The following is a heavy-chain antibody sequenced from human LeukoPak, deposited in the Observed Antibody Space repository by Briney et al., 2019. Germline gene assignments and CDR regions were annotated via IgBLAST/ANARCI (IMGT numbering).Heavy chain of an antibody. CDR3: ARSNGYFDWSYYFDY. D-gene: IGHD3-9*01. V-gene: IGHV3-11*01. J-gene: IGHJ4*02. CDR2: ISSSGSTI. CDR1: GFTFSDYY. Sequence: GGSLRLSCAASGFTFSDYYMSWIRQAPGKGLEWVSYISSSGSTIYYADSVKGRFTISRGNAKNSLYLQMNSLGAEDTAVYYCARSNGYFDWSYYFDYWGQGTLVTVSS.